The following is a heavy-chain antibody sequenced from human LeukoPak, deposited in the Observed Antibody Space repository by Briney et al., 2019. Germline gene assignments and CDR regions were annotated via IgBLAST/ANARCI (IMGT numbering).Heavy chain of an antibody. CDR3: AELGITMIGGV. V-gene: IGHV3-48*04. J-gene: IGHJ6*04. D-gene: IGHD3-10*02. Sequence: PGGCLRLSCAASGFTFSSYGMSWARQAPGKGREWVSYISSSGSTIYYADSVKGRFTISRDNAKNSLYLQMNSLRAEDTAVYYCAELGITMIGGVWGKGTTVTISS. CDR2: ISSSGSTI. CDR1: GFTFSSYG.